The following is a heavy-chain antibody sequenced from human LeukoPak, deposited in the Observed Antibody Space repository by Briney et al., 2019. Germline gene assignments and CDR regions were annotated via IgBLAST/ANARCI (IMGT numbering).Heavy chain of an antibody. CDR2: INHSGST. D-gene: IGHD3-10*01. J-gene: IGHJ5*02. V-gene: IGHV4-34*01. Sequence: SETLSLTCAVYGGSFSGYYWTWIRQPPGKGLEWIGEINHSGSTNYNPSLKSRVTISVDKSKNQFSLKLSSVTAADTAVYYCARGHTRITMVRGVPRWFDPWGQGTLVTVSS. CDR3: ARGHTRITMVRGVPRWFDP. CDR1: GGSFSGYY.